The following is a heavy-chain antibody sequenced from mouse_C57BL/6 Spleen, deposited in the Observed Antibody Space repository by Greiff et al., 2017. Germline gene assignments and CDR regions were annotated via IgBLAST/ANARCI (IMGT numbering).Heavy chain of an antibody. CDR3: TYYGSSHYFDY. D-gene: IGHD1-1*01. J-gene: IGHJ2*01. CDR1: GFNIKDDY. Sequence: EVKLMESGAELVRPGASVKLSCTASGFNIKDDYMHWVKQRPEQGLEWIGWIDPENGDTEYASKFQGKATITADTSSNPAYLQLSSLTSEDTAVYYCTYYGSSHYFDYWGQGTTLTVSS. CDR2: IDPENGDT. V-gene: IGHV14-4*01.